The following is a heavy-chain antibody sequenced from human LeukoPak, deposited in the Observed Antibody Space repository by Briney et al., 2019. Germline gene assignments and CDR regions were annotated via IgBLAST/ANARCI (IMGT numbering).Heavy chain of an antibody. CDR2: MNPNSGNT. J-gene: IGHJ5*02. V-gene: IGHV1-8*01. CDR3: ARGRGCSSTSCRRNWFDP. D-gene: IGHD2-2*01. CDR1: GYTFTSYD. Sequence: ASVKVSCKASGYTFTSYDINWVRQATGQGLEWMGWMNPNSGNTGYAQKFRGRVTMTRNTSISTAYMELSSLRSEDTAVYYCARGRGCSSTSCRRNWFDPWGQGTLVTVSS.